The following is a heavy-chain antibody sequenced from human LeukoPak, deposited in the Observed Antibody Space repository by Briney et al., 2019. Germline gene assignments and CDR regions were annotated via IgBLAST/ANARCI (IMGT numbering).Heavy chain of an antibody. CDR1: GFTFSSYA. V-gene: IGHV3-30*18. CDR2: ISYDGSKK. CDR3: AKVKKQWLEAFDY. D-gene: IGHD6-19*01. J-gene: IGHJ4*02. Sequence: GRSLRLSCVASGFTFSSYAMHWVRQAPGKGLEWVAVISYDGSKKYYADSVKGRFTISRDNSKNTLYLQMNSLRADDTSVYYCAKVKKQWLEAFDYWGQGTLVTVSS.